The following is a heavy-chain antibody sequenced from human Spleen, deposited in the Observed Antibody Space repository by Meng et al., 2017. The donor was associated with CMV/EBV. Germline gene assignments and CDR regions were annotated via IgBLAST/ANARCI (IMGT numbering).Heavy chain of an antibody. Sequence: DSISSGDYYWSWIRQPPGKGLEWIGHIYYSGSTYYNPSLKSRATISVDTSKTHFSLNLNAVTAADTAVYYCARDVGSSSWYGAWFDPWGQGTLVTVSS. J-gene: IGHJ5*02. CDR2: IYYSGST. D-gene: IGHD6-13*01. V-gene: IGHV4-30-4*08. CDR1: DSISSGDYY. CDR3: ARDVGSSSWYGAWFDP.